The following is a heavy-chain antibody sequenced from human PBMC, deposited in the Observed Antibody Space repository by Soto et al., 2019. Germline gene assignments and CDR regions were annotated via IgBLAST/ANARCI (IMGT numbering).Heavy chain of an antibody. CDR3: ARDPGHDAFDI. J-gene: IGHJ3*02. Sequence: SETLSLTCTVSGVSISSYYWSWIRQPPGKGLEWIGYIYYSGSTNYNPSLKSRVTISVDTSKNQFSLKLSSVTAADTAVYYCARDPGHDAFDIWGQGKMVTVSS. CDR2: IYYSGST. CDR1: GVSISSYY. V-gene: IGHV4-59*01.